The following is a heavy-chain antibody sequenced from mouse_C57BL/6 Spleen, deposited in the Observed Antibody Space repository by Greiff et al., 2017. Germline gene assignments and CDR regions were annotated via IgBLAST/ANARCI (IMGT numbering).Heavy chain of an antibody. J-gene: IGHJ2*01. D-gene: IGHD2-1*01. CDR2: INPSTGVT. CDR1: GYSFTGYY. V-gene: IGHV1-42*01. CDR3: SIYGNYLYYFDY. Sequence: ELQLQESGPELVKPGASVKISCKASGYSFTGYYMNWVKQSPEHRLEWIGEINPSTGVTTYNQKFKAKATLTVDKSSSTAYMQLKGLTSDDSAVYYCSIYGNYLYYFDYWGQGTTLTVSS.